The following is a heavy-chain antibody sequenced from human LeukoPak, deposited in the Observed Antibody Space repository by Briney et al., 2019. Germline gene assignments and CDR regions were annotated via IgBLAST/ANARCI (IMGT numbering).Heavy chain of an antibody. D-gene: IGHD3-3*01. Sequence: ASVKVSCKASGYTFTGYYMHWVRQAPGQGLEWMGWINPNSGGTNYAQKFQGRVTMTRDTSISTAYMELSRLRSDDTAVYYCARVESDFWSGYSDAFDIWGQGTMVTVPS. V-gene: IGHV1-2*02. CDR2: INPNSGGT. CDR1: GYTFTGYY. J-gene: IGHJ3*02. CDR3: ARVESDFWSGYSDAFDI.